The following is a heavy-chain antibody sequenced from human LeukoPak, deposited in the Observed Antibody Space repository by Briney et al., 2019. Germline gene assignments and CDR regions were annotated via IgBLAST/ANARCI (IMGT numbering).Heavy chain of an antibody. Sequence: PGGSLRLSCAASGFTFSSYWMSWVRQAPGKGLEWVANIKQDGSKKYYVDSVKGRFTISRDNAKNSLYLQMNSLRAEDTAVYYCAREVRYYDSSGYQRAFDYWGQGTLVTVSS. CDR1: GFTFSSYW. CDR2: IKQDGSKK. D-gene: IGHD3-22*01. J-gene: IGHJ4*02. V-gene: IGHV3-7*01. CDR3: AREVRYYDSSGYQRAFDY.